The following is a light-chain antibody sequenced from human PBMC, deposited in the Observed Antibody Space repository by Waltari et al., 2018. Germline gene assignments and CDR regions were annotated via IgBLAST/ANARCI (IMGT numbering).Light chain of an antibody. CDR3: QHYYTFPRT. J-gene: IGKJ3*01. CDR2: GAS. Sequence: DIQMTQSPSSLSASVGDRVTITCQASQDISNYLNWYQQKPGKAPKLLIYGASDLETGVPSRFSGSGSGTEFSLTVSSLQPEDIATYYYQHYYTFPRTFGPGTKVDIK. CDR1: QDISNY. V-gene: IGKV1-33*01.